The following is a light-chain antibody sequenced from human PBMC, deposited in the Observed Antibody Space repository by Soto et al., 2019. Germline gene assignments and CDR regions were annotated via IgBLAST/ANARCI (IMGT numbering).Light chain of an antibody. CDR1: QSVSNK. V-gene: IGKV3-15*01. J-gene: IGKJ5*01. CDR2: DTS. CDR3: QQYSNWPPIT. Sequence: EMVMAQSPATLSVSPGERATLSCRASQSVSNKLAWYQQKPGQAPRLLIYDTSTRATGIPARFSGSGSGTEFTLTISSLQSEDFAVYYCQQYSNWPPITFGQGTRLEI.